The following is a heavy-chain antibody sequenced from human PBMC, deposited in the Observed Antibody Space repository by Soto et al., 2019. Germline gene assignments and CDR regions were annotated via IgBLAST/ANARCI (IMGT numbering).Heavy chain of an antibody. Sequence: XGSLRLCFAASGFTFSRHWMHGVRQTPGKGPVWVSRINDDGSSTKYADSVKGRFTIARDNAKNTVFLQMSSLRAEDTAVYYCAREVIAATGTIRWFDPWGQGTLVTVSS. CDR2: INDDGSST. V-gene: IGHV3-74*03. D-gene: IGHD6-25*01. CDR3: AREVIAATGTIRWFDP. CDR1: GFTFSRHW. J-gene: IGHJ5*02.